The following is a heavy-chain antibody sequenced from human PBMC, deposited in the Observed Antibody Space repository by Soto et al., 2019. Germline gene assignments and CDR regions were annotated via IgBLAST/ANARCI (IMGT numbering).Heavy chain of an antibody. CDR2: ISWDGGGT. Sequence: PGGSLRLSCAASGFTFDDYTMHWVRQAPGKGLEWVSLISWDGGGTYYADSVKGRFTISRDNSKNSLYLQMNSLRTEDTALYYCAKDTTGGPFDYWGQGTLVTVSS. D-gene: IGHD3-10*01. J-gene: IGHJ4*02. CDR3: AKDTTGGPFDY. V-gene: IGHV3-43*01. CDR1: GFTFDDYT.